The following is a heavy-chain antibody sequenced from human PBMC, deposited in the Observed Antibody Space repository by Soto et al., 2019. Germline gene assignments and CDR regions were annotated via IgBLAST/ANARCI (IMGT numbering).Heavy chain of an antibody. Sequence: GGSLRLSCAASGFTFSRYAMSWVRQAPGKGLEWVSAISGSGGSTYYADSVKGRFTISRDNSKNTLYLQMNSLRAEDTAVYYCATLAPPIAARPDYNWFDPWGQGTLVTVSS. CDR2: ISGSGGST. D-gene: IGHD6-6*01. V-gene: IGHV3-23*01. CDR1: GFTFSRYA. J-gene: IGHJ5*02. CDR3: ATLAPPIAARPDYNWFDP.